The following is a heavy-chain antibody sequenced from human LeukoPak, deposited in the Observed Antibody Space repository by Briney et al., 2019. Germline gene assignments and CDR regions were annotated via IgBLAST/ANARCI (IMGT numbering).Heavy chain of an antibody. V-gene: IGHV3-30*03. D-gene: IGHD4-17*01. CDR2: ISYDGSNK. Sequence: GGSLRLSCAASGFTFSRFGMHWVRQAPGEGLEWVAVISYDGSNKYYADSVKGRFTISRDNSENTLYLQMNSLRGEDTAVYYCAGYGDYGGVYWGQGTLVTVSS. CDR3: AGYGDYGGVY. J-gene: IGHJ4*02. CDR1: GFTFSRFG.